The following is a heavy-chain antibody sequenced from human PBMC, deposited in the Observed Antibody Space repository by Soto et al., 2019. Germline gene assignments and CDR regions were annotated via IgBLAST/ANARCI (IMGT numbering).Heavy chain of an antibody. V-gene: IGHV3-23*01. CDR1: GFTFSDYC. CDR2: ISGSGGST. Sequence: PGGCPKLSRVASGFTFSDYCMAWVRQSPGKGLEWVSSISGSGGSTYYADSVKGRFTISRDNSKNTVFLQMNSLRAEDTAVYYCAKDHGMDVWGQGATVTVSS. CDR3: AKDHGMDV. J-gene: IGHJ6*02.